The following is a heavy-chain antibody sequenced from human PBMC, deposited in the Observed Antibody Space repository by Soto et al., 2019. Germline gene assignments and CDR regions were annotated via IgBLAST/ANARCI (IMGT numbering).Heavy chain of an antibody. D-gene: IGHD3-3*02. J-gene: IGHJ5*02. Sequence: QLQLQESGPGLVKPSETLSLTCTVSGGSRSSSSYYWGWIRQPPGKGLEWIGSIYYSGSTYYNPSLTSRVTISVDTSKNQFSLKLSSVTAADTAVYYCASPKIAFYNWFDPWGQGTLVTVSS. V-gene: IGHV4-39*01. CDR2: IYYSGST. CDR1: GGSRSSSSYY. CDR3: ASPKIAFYNWFDP.